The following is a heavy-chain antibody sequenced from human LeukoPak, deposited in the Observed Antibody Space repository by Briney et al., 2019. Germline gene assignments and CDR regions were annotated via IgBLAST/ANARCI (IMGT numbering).Heavy chain of an antibody. CDR1: GYTFTGYY. CDR2: DNPNSGGT. D-gene: IGHD5-18*01. Sequence: ASVKVSCKASGYTFTGYYMHWVRQAPGQGLEWMGWDNPNSGGTNYAQKFQGRVTMTRDTSISTAYMELSRLRSDDTAVYYCARGRYSYGYVDYWGQGTLVTVSS. J-gene: IGHJ4*02. V-gene: IGHV1-2*02. CDR3: ARGRYSYGYVDY.